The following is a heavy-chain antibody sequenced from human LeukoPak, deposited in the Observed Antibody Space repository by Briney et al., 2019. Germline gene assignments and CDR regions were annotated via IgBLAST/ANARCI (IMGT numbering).Heavy chain of an antibody. D-gene: IGHD6-19*01. V-gene: IGHV3-21*01. CDR2: ISSSSSYI. CDR1: GFTFSSYS. J-gene: IGHJ3*02. CDR3: ARATRAVAGPDAFDI. Sequence: GGSLRLSCAASGFTFSSYSMNWVHQAPGKGLEWVSSISSSSSYIYYADSVKGRFTISRDNAKNSLYLQMNSLRAEDTAVYYCARATRAVAGPDAFDIWGQGTMVTVSS.